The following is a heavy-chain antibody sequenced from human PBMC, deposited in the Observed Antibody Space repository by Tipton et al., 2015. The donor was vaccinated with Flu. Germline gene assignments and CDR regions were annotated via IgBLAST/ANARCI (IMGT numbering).Heavy chain of an antibody. CDR2: IKHDGGDK. V-gene: IGHV3-7*01. J-gene: IGHJ4*02. CDR3: ARHRNYHFDY. CDR1: GFTFNDYW. D-gene: IGHD4-11*01. Sequence: SLRLSCAASGFTFNDYWMSWVRQAPGKGLEWVANIKHDGGDKYYVDSVKGRFTISRGNAKNSLYLQMNSLRAEDTALYYCARHRNYHFDYWGQGTLVTVSS.